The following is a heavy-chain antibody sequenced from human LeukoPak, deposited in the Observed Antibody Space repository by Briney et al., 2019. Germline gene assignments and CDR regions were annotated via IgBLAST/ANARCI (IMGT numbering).Heavy chain of an antibody. Sequence: GGSLRLSCAASGFTFSSYAMSWVRQAPGKGLEWGSGISGSGGKTYYADSVKGRFTISRDNFKNTLYLQMNSLRAEDTAVYYCAKDWTGTKPFDLWGRDTLVTVSS. V-gene: IGHV3-23*01. J-gene: IGHJ2*01. CDR3: AKDWTGTKPFDL. CDR1: GFTFSSYA. D-gene: IGHD3/OR15-3a*01. CDR2: ISGSGGKT.